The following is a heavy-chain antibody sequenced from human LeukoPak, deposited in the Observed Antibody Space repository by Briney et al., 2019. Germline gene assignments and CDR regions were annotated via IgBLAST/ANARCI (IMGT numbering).Heavy chain of an antibody. J-gene: IGHJ6*03. CDR1: GFTFNRDW. CDR3: AKTGFQWGEYFYYMDV. CDR2: IKEDGSEK. Sequence: PGGSLRLSCTASGFTFNRDWTAWVRQAPGKGLEWVANIKEDGSEKNYVDSVKGRFTISRDNSRDTLYFQMNSLIYEDTAVYYCAKTGFQWGEYFYYMDVWGKGTTVTVSS. D-gene: IGHD1-14*01. V-gene: IGHV3-7*01.